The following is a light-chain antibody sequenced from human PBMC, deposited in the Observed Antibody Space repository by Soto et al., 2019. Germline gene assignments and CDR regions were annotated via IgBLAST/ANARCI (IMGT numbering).Light chain of an antibody. CDR1: TSDVGAYNY. CDR2: DVS. J-gene: IGLJ3*02. CDR3: NSYTSSSTWV. V-gene: IGLV2-14*01. Sequence: QSVLTQPASVSGSPGQSITISCTGTTSDVGAYNYVSWYQQLPGKAPKLMIYDVSDRPSGVSNRFSGSKSGNTASLTISGLQAEDEADYYCNSYTSSSTWVFGGGTTLTVL.